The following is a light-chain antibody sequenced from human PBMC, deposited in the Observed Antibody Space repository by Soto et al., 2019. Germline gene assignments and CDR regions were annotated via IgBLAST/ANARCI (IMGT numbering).Light chain of an antibody. J-gene: IGLJ1*01. CDR2: DDN. V-gene: IGLV1-51*01. Sequence: QSVLTQPPSVSAAPGQRVTISCSGSASNIGNNSVSWYQQLPGAAPKLLIYDDNNRPSGIPDRFSGSKSGTSATLGITVLQTGDEADYYCGTWDTSLPACVFGPGTKVTVL. CDR3: GTWDTSLPACV. CDR1: ASNIGNNS.